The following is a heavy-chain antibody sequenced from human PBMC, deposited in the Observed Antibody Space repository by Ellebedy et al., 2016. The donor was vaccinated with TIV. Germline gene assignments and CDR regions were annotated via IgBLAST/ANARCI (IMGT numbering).Heavy chain of an antibody. CDR3: ARLAAGLYYSYYGMDV. D-gene: IGHD6-19*01. CDR1: GYSFTSYW. CDR2: IYPGDSDT. V-gene: IGHV5-51*01. J-gene: IGHJ6*02. Sequence: GESLKISCKGSGYSFTSYWIGWVRQMPGKGLEWMGIIYPGDSDTRYSPSFQGQVTISADKSISTAYLQWSSLKASDTAMYYCARLAAGLYYSYYGMDVWGQGTAVTVSS.